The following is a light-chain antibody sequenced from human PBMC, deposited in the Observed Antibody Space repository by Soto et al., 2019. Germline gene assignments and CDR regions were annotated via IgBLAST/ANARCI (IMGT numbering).Light chain of an antibody. V-gene: IGLV2-23*01. Sequence: QSALTQPASASGSPGQSITISCTGTSSDVGSYNLVSWYQQHPGKAPKLMIYEGSKRPSGVSNRFSGSKSGNAASLTISRLEDEEEADYYCCSYAVSSSVFGTGTKLTVL. CDR2: EGS. CDR3: CSYAVSSSV. J-gene: IGLJ1*01. CDR1: SSDVGSYNL.